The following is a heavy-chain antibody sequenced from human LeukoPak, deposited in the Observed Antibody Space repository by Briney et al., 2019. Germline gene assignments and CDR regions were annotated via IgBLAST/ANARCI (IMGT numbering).Heavy chain of an antibody. J-gene: IGHJ6*03. CDR3: ARDLGNYYDSSKHYYYYMDV. V-gene: IGHV1-46*01. Sequence: VASVKVSCKASGYTFTSYYMHWVRQAPGQGLEWMGIINPSGGSTSYAQKFQGRVTMTRDMSTSTVYMELSSLRSEDTAVYYCARDLGNYYDSSKHYYYYMDVWGKGTTVTVSS. CDR2: INPSGGST. D-gene: IGHD3-22*01. CDR1: GYTFTSYY.